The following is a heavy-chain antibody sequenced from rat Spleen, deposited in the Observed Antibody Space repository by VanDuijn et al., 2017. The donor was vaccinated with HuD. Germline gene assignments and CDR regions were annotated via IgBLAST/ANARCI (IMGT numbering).Heavy chain of an antibody. CDR3: ARFGGEFDY. CDR2: ISSGGNK. Sequence: QVQLKESGPGLVQPSQTLSLTCTVSGFSLTRNGVSWVRQPPGKSLEWIAAISSGGNKYYNSILKSRLSISRDTSKSQVFLKMNSLQTEDTATYYCARFGGEFDYWGQGVMVTVSS. D-gene: IGHD4-6*01. J-gene: IGHJ2*01. CDR1: GFSLTRNG. V-gene: IGHV2S12*01.